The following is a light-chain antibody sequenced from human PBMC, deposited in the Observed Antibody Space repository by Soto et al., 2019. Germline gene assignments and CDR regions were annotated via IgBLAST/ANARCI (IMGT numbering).Light chain of an antibody. CDR2: GNS. J-gene: IGLJ3*02. Sequence: QSVLTQPPSVSGAPGQRVTISCTGSSSNIGAGYDVYWYQHLPGTAPKLLIFGNSNRPSGVPDRFSGFKSGTSASLAITGLQAEDEAGYYCQSYDRSLSAWVFGGGTQLTVL. V-gene: IGLV1-40*01. CDR1: SSNIGAGYD. CDR3: QSYDRSLSAWV.